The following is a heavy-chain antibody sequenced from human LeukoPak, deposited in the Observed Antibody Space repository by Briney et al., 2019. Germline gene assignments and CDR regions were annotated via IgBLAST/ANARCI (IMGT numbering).Heavy chain of an antibody. CDR2: INHSGST. V-gene: IGHV4-34*01. Sequence: PSETLSLTCGVYGGSFSGYFWSWIRQPPGKGLEWIGEINHSGSTNYNPSLKSRVTISADTSKNQFSLKLSSVTAADTAVYYCARGDGWSEGDYWGQGTLVTVSS. J-gene: IGHJ4*02. CDR1: GGSFSGYF. CDR3: ARGDGWSEGDY. D-gene: IGHD6-19*01.